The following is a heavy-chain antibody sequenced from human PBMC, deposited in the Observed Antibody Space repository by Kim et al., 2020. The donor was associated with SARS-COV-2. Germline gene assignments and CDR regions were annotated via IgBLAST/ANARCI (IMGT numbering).Heavy chain of an antibody. Sequence: AETRSLTCTVSGGSISSSSYYWGWIRQPPGKGLEWIGSIDYSGSTYYNPALKSRVTISVDTSKNQFSLKLSAVTAADTAVYYCARQADGVYSYFQHWGQG. CDR3: ARQADGVYSYFQH. J-gene: IGHJ1*01. CDR1: GGSISSSSYY. V-gene: IGHV4-39*01. D-gene: IGHD4-17*01. CDR2: IDYSGST.